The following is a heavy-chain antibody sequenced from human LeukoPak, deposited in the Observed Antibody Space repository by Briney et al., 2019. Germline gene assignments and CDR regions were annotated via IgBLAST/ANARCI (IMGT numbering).Heavy chain of an antibody. CDR3: AKVGTTVTTYYYYYMDV. D-gene: IGHD4-17*01. CDR1: GFTFSSYA. J-gene: IGHJ6*03. V-gene: IGHV3-23*01. Sequence: PGGSLRLSCAAPGFTFSSYAMSWVRQAPGKGLEWVSAMSGSGSSTYCADSVKGRFTISRDNSRNTLYLQMNSLRAEDTAVYYCAKVGTTVTTYYYYYMDVWGKGTTVTVSS. CDR2: MSGSGSST.